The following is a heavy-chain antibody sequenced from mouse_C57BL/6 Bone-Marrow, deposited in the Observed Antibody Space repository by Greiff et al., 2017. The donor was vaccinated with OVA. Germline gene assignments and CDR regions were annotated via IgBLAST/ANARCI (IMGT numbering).Heavy chain of an antibody. D-gene: IGHD3-2*02. V-gene: IGHV12-3*01. CDR2: ITHSGET. Sequence: LQESGPGLVKPSQSLFLTCSITGFPITSGYYWIWIRQSPGKPLEWMGYITHSGETFYNPSLQSPISITRETSKNQFFLQLNSVTTEDTAMYYCAGDSDSSGSFAYWGQGTLVTVSA. CDR1: GFPITSGYY. J-gene: IGHJ3*01. CDR3: AGDSDSSGSFAY.